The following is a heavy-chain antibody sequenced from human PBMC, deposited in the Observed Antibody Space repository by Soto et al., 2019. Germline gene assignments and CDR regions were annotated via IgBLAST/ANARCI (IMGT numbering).Heavy chain of an antibody. D-gene: IGHD6-13*01. CDR2: IIPIFGTA. CDR1: GGTFSSYA. J-gene: IGHJ5*02. Sequence: QVQLVQSGAEVKKPGSSVKVSCKASGGTFSSYAISWVRQAPGQGLEWMGGIIPIFGTANYAQKFQGRVTITADESTSTADMALSSLRSADTAVYYCARVPSPFSSGWYRLWFDPWGQGTLVTVSS. V-gene: IGHV1-69*12. CDR3: ARVPSPFSSGWYRLWFDP.